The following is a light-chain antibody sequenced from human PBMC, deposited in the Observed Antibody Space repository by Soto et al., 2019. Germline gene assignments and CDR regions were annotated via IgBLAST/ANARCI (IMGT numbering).Light chain of an antibody. Sequence: EIVLTQSPGTLSLSPGERATLSCRASQSVNSDFLAWYKQRPGQAPRLLIYGASNRATDIPDRFSGSGSGTDFTLTVSRLEPEDFAVYSCQQYGSSPRTFGQGTKLEIK. CDR1: QSVNSDF. CDR2: GAS. J-gene: IGKJ2*01. V-gene: IGKV3-20*01. CDR3: QQYGSSPRT.